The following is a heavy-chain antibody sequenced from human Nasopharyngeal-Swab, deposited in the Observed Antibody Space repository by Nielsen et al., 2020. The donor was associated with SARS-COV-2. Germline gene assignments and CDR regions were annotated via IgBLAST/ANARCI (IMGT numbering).Heavy chain of an antibody. J-gene: IGHJ3*02. CDR3: TTATYYYGSSGYANDASDI. Sequence: GESLKISCAASGFTFSNAWMSWVRQAPGRGLEWVGRIKKKTDGGTTDYAAPVKGRFTISRDDSKNMLYLQMSSLKTEDTGVYYCTTATYYYGSSGYANDASDIWGQGTMVTVS. D-gene: IGHD3-22*01. CDR1: GFTFSNAW. V-gene: IGHV3-15*01. CDR2: IKKKTDGGTT.